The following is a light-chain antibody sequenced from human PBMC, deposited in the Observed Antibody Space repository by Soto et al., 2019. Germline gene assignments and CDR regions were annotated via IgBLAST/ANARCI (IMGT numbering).Light chain of an antibody. CDR1: SSDVGGYNY. CDR3: SSYTRSSTLVV. V-gene: IGLV2-14*01. J-gene: IGLJ2*01. Sequence: QSALTQPASLSGSPGQSITISCTGTSSDVGGYNYVSWYQQHPGKAPKLMIYEVSNRPSGVSNRFSGSKSGNTASLTISGLQAEDEADYYCSSYTRSSTLVVFGGGTKLTVL. CDR2: EVS.